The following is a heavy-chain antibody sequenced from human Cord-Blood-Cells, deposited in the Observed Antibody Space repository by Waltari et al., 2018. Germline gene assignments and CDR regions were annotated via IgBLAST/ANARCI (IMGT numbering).Heavy chain of an antibody. J-gene: IGHJ6*02. D-gene: IGHD3-22*01. CDR2: INHSGST. CDR3: ARVVVVVITTLEYYYYGMDV. CDR1: GGSFSGYY. V-gene: IGHV4-34*01. Sequence: QVQLQQWGAGLLKPSETLSLTCAVYGGSFSGYYRRLIRHPPGKGLEWIGEINHSGSTNYNPSLKSRVTISVDTSKNQFSLKLSSVTAADTAVYYCARVVVVVITTLEYYYYGMDVWGQGTTVTVSS.